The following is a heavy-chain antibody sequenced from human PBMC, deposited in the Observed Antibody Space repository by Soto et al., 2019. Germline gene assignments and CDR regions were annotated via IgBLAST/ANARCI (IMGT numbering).Heavy chain of an antibody. CDR3: ASPLAGCTLCFQH. J-gene: IGHJ1*01. CDR1: GFTVSSTY. V-gene: IGHV3-66*01. CDR2: LFSDGAS. Sequence: GGSLRLSCAASGFTVSSTYMAWVRQAPGQGLDWVSTLFSDGASTYGDFVKGRFTISRDTSKNTLYLQMNSLRDEDTGLYYCASPLAGCTLCFQHWGQGTPVTVSS. D-gene: IGHD2-2*01.